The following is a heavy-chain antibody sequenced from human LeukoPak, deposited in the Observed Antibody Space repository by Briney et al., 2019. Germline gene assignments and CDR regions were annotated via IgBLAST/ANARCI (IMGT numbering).Heavy chain of an antibody. V-gene: IGHV3-30*02. CDR1: GFTFSSYG. D-gene: IGHD6-19*01. CDR2: IRYDGSNK. J-gene: IGHJ4*02. Sequence: GGSLRLSCAASGFTFSSYGMHWVRQAPGKGLEWVAFIRYDGSNKYYADSVKGRFTVSRDNSKNTLYLQMNSLRAEDTAVYYCAKDRWGAVASFDYWGQGTLVTVSS. CDR3: AKDRWGAVASFDY.